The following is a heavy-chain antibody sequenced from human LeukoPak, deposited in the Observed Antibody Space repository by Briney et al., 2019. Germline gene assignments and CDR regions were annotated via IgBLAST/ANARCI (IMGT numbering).Heavy chain of an antibody. D-gene: IGHD6-19*01. CDR3: AKGGGWLYYFDY. CDR1: GFTFSSYG. Sequence: GGSLRLSCAASGFTFSSYGMHWVRQAPGKGLEWVAFIRYDGSNKYYADSVKGRFTISRDNARNTVYLQMNSLRVEDTAVYYCAKGGGWLYYFDYWGQGSLVSVSS. J-gene: IGHJ4*02. CDR2: IRYDGSNK. V-gene: IGHV3-30*02.